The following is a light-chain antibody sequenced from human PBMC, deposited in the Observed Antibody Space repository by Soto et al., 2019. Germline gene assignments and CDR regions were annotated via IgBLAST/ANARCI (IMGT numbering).Light chain of an antibody. CDR1: QNIGNY. V-gene: IGKV3-11*01. J-gene: IGKJ1*01. CDR3: QQRFNWPVT. CDR2: DAS. Sequence: DIVLTQSPATLSLSPGERATLSCRASQNIGNYVAWYQQRPGQAPRLLIYDASSRAAGTPDRFSGSGSGTDFTLTISSLDPEDFTVYYCQQRFNWPVTFGQGTKVDIK.